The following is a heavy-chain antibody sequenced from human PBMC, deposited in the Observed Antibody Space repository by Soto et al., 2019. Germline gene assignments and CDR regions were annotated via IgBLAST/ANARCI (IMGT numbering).Heavy chain of an antibody. V-gene: IGHV1-69*12. D-gene: IGHD2-8*01. CDR1: GGIFSSHS. CDR2: IMPIFGRT. J-gene: IGHJ5*02. Sequence: QVKLVQSGAEVKKPGSSVKVSCKASGGIFSSHSISWVRQAPGQGLEWMGGIMPIFGRTDYAQKFQGRVVITADESSCTFNMELSSLRSDDTAVYYCARDKDVVPYNYFDPWGQGTLVTVSS. CDR3: ARDKDVVPYNYFDP.